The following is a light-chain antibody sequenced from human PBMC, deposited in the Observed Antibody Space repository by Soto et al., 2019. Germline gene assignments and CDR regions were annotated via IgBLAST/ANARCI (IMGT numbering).Light chain of an antibody. CDR2: EVA. V-gene: IGLV2-8*01. J-gene: IGLJ1*01. Sequence: QSALSQPPSASGSPGQSVTISCTGTSGDVGAYDYVSWYQQHPGKAPKLMIYEVAKRPSGVPDRFSGSKSGYTASLTVSGLQAEDEADYYCSSYGGSNNYVFGTGTKVTVL. CDR1: SGDVGAYDY. CDR3: SSYGGSNNYV.